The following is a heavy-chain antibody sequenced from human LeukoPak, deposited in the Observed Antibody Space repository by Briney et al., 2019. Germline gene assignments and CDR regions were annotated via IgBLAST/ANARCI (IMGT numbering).Heavy chain of an antibody. Sequence: SETLSLTCTVSGGSISSGDYYWSWIRQPPGKGLEWIGYIYYSGSTYYNPSLKSRVTISVDTSKNQFSLKLSSVTAADTAVYYCARLYSGCSSTSCYYFDYWGQGTLVTVSS. CDR2: IYYSGST. CDR1: GGSISSGDYY. J-gene: IGHJ4*02. V-gene: IGHV4-30-4*01. D-gene: IGHD2-2*01. CDR3: ARLYSGCSSTSCYYFDY.